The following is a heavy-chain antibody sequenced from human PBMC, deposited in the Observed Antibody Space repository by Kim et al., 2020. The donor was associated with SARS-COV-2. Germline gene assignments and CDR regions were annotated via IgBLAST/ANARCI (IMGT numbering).Heavy chain of an antibody. V-gene: IGHV3-15*01. Sequence: GGSLRLSCAASGFTFSNAWMSWVRQAPGKGLEWVGRIKSKSDGGTTEYAVPVKGRFTISRDESENMLYLQMNSLKIEDTAVYYCTTTRSEVLVTGLITIWGQGTLVTVSS. CDR2: IKSKSDGGTT. CDR1: GFTFSNAW. J-gene: IGHJ4*02. D-gene: IGHD2-21*02. CDR3: TTTRSEVLVTGLITI.